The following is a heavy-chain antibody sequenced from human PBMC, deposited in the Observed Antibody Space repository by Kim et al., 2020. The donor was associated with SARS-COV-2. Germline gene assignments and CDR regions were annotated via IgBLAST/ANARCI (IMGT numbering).Heavy chain of an antibody. CDR1: GFTFSSYS. V-gene: IGHV3-48*02. CDR2: ISSSSSTI. CDR3: ASSSGWYGAAYYYYGMDV. D-gene: IGHD6-19*01. Sequence: GGSLRLSCAASGFTFSSYSMNWVRQAPGKGLEWVSYISSSSSTIYYADSVKGRFTISRDNAKNSLYLQMNSLRDEDKAVYYCASSSGWYGAAYYYYGMDVWGQGTTVTVSS. J-gene: IGHJ6*02.